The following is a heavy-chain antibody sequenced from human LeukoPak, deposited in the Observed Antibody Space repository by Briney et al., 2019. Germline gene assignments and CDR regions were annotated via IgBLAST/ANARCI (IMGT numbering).Heavy chain of an antibody. CDR1: GGSISSYY. CDR2: IYYSGST. CDR3: ARAVDTAMVY. Sequence: PSETLSLTCTVSGGSISSYYWSWIRQPPGKGLEWIGYIYYSGSTNYNPSLKSRVTISVDTSKNQFSLKLSSVTAADTAVYYCARAVDTAMVYWGQGTLVTVSS. J-gene: IGHJ4*02. D-gene: IGHD5-18*01. V-gene: IGHV4-59*01.